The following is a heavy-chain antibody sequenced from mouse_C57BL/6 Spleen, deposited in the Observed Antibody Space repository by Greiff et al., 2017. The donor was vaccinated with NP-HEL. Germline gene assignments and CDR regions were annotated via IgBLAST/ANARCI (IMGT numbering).Heavy chain of an antibody. CDR3: ARKDYGSSYLFAY. CDR1: GFSLTSYG. CDR2: IWSGGST. Sequence: VQLKESGPGLVQPSQSLSITCTVSGFSLTSYGVHWVRQSPGKGLEWLGVIWSGGSTDYNAAFISRLSISKDNSKSQVFFKMNSLQADDTAIYYCARKDYGSSYLFAYWGQGTLVTVSA. J-gene: IGHJ3*01. D-gene: IGHD1-1*01. V-gene: IGHV2-2*01.